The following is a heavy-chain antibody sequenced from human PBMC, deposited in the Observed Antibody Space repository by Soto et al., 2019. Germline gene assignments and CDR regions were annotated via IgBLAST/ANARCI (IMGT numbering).Heavy chain of an antibody. Sequence: EVQLLESGGGLVQPGGSLRLSCAASGFTFSSYAMSWVRQAPGKGLEWVSAISGSGGSTYYADSVKGRFTISRDNSKNTLYLQMNSLRAEDTAVYYCARGSTYNFWSGYIYYGMDVWGQGTTVTVSS. J-gene: IGHJ6*02. CDR3: ARGSTYNFWSGYIYYGMDV. CDR2: ISGSGGST. CDR1: GFTFSSYA. V-gene: IGHV3-23*01. D-gene: IGHD3-3*01.